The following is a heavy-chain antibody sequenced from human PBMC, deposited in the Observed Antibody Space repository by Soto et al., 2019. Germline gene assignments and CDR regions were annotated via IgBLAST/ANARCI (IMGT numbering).Heavy chain of an antibody. D-gene: IGHD6-13*01. J-gene: IGHJ3*02. Sequence: PXEFPKISFKGRGYNFANYWIGWVRQIPGKGLEWMGMIFPGDSDTKNSPSLQGQITMSVDKSDSSAYLQWRSLKASDTAMYYCAAGYTTGPDAFDIWGQGTMVTVSS. CDR2: IFPGDSDT. CDR1: GYNFANYW. V-gene: IGHV5-51*01. CDR3: AAGYTTGPDAFDI.